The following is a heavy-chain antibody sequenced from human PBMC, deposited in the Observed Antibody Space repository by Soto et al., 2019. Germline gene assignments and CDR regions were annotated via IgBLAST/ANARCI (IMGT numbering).Heavy chain of an antibody. CDR1: GFTFNNYA. D-gene: IGHD3-10*01. CDR3: AKGRGGSGSLTPRVDF. J-gene: IGHJ4*02. Sequence: EVQLLESGGGLVQPGGSLRLSCAASGFTFNNYAMTWVRQAPGKGLEWVSAISGGGDTTSYADSVKGRFTVSRDGSKNTLYLQMSSLRAEDTALYYSAKGRGGSGSLTPRVDFWGQGTLFTVSS. CDR2: ISGGGDTT. V-gene: IGHV3-23*01.